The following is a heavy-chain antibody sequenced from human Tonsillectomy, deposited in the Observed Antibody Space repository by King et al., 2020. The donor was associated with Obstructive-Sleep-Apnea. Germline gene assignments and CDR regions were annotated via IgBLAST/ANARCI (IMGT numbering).Heavy chain of an antibody. V-gene: IGHV4-34*01. CDR1: GGSCSGYY. J-gene: IGHJ5*02. Sequence: VQLQQWGAGLLKPSETLSLTCAVYGGSCSGYYWSWIRQPPGKWLEYIGEINHVGVTYYNTSRKSRVTISVDTSKNQFSLKLSSVTAADTAVYYCARLQLGSGRSWFDPWGQGALVTVSS. CDR2: INHVGVT. CDR3: ARLQLGSGRSWFDP. D-gene: IGHD3-10*01.